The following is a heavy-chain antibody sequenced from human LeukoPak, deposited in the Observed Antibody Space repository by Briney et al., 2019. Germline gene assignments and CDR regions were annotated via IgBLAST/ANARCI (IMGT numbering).Heavy chain of an antibody. Sequence: HSGGSLRLSCAASGFTVSSNYMSWVRQAPGKGLEGVSVIYSGGSTYYADSVKGRFTISRDNSKNTLYLQMNSLRAEDTAVYYCARELTIFGVLSFDYWGQGTLVTVSS. CDR3: ARELTIFGVLSFDY. CDR1: GFTVSSNY. CDR2: IYSGGST. V-gene: IGHV3-66*01. J-gene: IGHJ4*02. D-gene: IGHD3-3*01.